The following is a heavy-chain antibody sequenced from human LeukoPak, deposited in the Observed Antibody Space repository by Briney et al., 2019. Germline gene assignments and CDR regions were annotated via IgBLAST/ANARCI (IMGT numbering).Heavy chain of an antibody. J-gene: IGHJ4*02. CDR3: AKAVASGRSFDY. Sequence: PGGSLRLSCAASGFTFTTYAMSWVRQAPGRGLEWVSAISGNGTYIYYADSVRGRFTVSRDNSKNTLYQQMNSLRGEDTAVYYCAKAVASGRSFDYWAQGTLVTVSS. V-gene: IGHV3-23*01. CDR2: ISGNGTYI. D-gene: IGHD6-19*01. CDR1: GFTFTTYA.